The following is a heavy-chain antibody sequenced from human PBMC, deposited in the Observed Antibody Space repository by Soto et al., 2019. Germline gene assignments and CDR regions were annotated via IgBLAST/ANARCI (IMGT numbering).Heavy chain of an antibody. CDR3: APCRDGSPDYGMDV. V-gene: IGHV3-23*01. CDR1: GSRFTSSSYS. CDR2: ISGPGGTT. J-gene: IGHJ6*02. Sequence: VGSLRLSCAASGSRFTSSSYSMSWVRQAPGKGLEWVSGISGPGGTTYYADFVKGRFTISRDNSKNTLYLQMNSLRADDTDVYYCAPCRDGSPDYGMDVWCPGNTVT.